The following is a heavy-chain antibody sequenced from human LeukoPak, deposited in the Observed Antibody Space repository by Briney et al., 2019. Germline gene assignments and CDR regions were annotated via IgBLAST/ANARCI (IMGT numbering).Heavy chain of an antibody. J-gene: IGHJ6*02. Sequence: GGSLRLSCAASGFTFSNYAMNWVRQAPGKGLEWVSGITGNGGYTYYADSVKGRFTISRDNSKNTLYLQMNSLRAEDTAVYYCARAPPTVTKHGMDVWGQGTTVTVS. CDR2: ITGNGGYT. V-gene: IGHV3-23*01. CDR1: GFTFSNYA. CDR3: ARAPPTVTKHGMDV. D-gene: IGHD4-17*01.